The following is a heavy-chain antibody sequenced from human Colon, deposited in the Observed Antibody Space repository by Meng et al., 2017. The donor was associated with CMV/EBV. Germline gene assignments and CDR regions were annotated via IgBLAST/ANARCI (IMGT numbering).Heavy chain of an antibody. Sequence: GGSLSLSCEASGFTFDDYPMHWVRQAPGKGPEWVAGISWNSGAIGYADSAKGRFTVSRDNAKNSLYLQMNSLRAEDTAVYYCAREGAGYYYGMDVWGQGTTVTVSS. J-gene: IGHJ6*02. CDR3: AREGAGYYYGMDV. D-gene: IGHD3-10*01. V-gene: IGHV3-9*01. CDR2: ISWNSGAI. CDR1: GFTFDDYP.